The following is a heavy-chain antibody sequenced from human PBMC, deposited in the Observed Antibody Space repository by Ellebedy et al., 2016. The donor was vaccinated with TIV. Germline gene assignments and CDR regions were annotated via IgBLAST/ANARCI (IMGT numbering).Heavy chain of an antibody. CDR3: IFKGMSARLY. D-gene: IGHD6-6*01. CDR1: GFVVNTNY. J-gene: IGHJ1*01. V-gene: IGHV3-53*01. Sequence: PGGSLRLSCAASGFVVNTNYMIWVRQAPGKGLEWVSVIYTGGSTNYADSVKGRFTVSRDNSKNTLFLQVNSLRAEDTAVYYCIFKGMSARLYWGQGTLVTVSS. CDR2: IYTGGST.